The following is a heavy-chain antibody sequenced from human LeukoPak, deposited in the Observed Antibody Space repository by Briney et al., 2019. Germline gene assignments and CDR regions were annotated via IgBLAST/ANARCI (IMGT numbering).Heavy chain of an antibody. CDR2: ISVGGGDT. D-gene: IGHD2-21*01. CDR3: AKLSLGDMAYFGS. V-gene: IGHV3-23*01. J-gene: IGHJ4*02. Sequence: QPGGSLRLSCEASGFIFSSYVMGWVRQAPGKGLEWVSCISVGGGDTFTADSVKGRFTITRENSKNTLYLQMMGLRVEDTAIYYCAKLSLGDMAYFGSWGQGILVTVSS. CDR1: GFIFSSYV.